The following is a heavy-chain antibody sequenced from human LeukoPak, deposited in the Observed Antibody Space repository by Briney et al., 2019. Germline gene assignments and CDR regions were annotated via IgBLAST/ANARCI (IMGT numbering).Heavy chain of an antibody. CDR2: IYYSWSA. CDR3: ARGGLVRSRPLPVLFDP. Sequence: PSETLSLTCTVSGGSISSYYWTWIRQPPEKGLGGIGNIYYSWSANYNPSLESRVTISVDTSKNQLSLKLRSVTAADTAVYCCARGGLVRSRPLPVLFDPWAREPWSPSPQ. J-gene: IGHJ5*02. D-gene: IGHD3-22*01. CDR1: GGSISSYY. V-gene: IGHV4-59*08.